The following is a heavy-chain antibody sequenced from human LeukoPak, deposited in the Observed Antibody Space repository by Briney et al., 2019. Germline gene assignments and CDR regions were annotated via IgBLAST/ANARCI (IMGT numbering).Heavy chain of an antibody. V-gene: IGHV1-69*04. J-gene: IGHJ4*02. CDR2: IIPILGIA. Sequence: GASVKVSCKASGGTFSSYAISWVRQAPGQGLEWMGRIIPILGIANYAQKFQGRVTITADKSTSTAYVELSSLRSEDTAVYYCARCRRHYYDSSGYYDYWGQGTLVTVSS. CDR1: GGTFSSYA. CDR3: ARCRRHYYDSSGYYDY. D-gene: IGHD3-22*01.